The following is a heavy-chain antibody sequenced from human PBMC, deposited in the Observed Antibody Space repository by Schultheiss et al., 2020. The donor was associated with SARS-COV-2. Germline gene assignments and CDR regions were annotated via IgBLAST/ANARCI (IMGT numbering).Heavy chain of an antibody. V-gene: IGHV3-23*01. CDR2: ITSDSNSI. D-gene: IGHD3-3*01. Sequence: GGSLRLSCAASGFTFSSYAMSWVRQAPGKGLEWVAYITSDSNSIKYADSVKGRFTISRDNSKNTLYLQMNSLGAEDTALYYCAKGGAYYYFNYWGQGTLVTVSS. CDR3: AKGGAYYYFNY. CDR1: GFTFSSYA. J-gene: IGHJ4*02.